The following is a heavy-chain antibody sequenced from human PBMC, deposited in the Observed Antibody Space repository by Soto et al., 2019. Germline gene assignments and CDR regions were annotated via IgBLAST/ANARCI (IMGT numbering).Heavy chain of an antibody. D-gene: IGHD2-15*01. V-gene: IGHV1-18*04. J-gene: IGHJ4*02. CDR2: ISPFTGDT. Sequence: ASVKGSCKTSGYSFTNYGINWVRQAPGQGLEWMGWISPFTGDTHYTQSLQGRITVTTDTSTNTAYMELRSLRSADTAVYYCARSCSGGSCHSAYWGQGTLVTVSS. CDR3: ARSCSGGSCHSAY. CDR1: GYSFTNYG.